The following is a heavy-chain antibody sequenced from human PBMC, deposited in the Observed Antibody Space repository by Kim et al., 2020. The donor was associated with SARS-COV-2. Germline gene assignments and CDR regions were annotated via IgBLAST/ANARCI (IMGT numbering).Heavy chain of an antibody. V-gene: IGHV3-30*18. J-gene: IGHJ6*02. CDR3: AKDFVVVPAAILYYGMDV. CDR1: GFTFSSYG. Sequence: GESLRLSCAASGFTFSSYGMHWVRQAPGKGLEWVAVISYDGSNKYYADSVKGRFTISRDNSKNTLYLQMNSLRAEDTAVYYCAKDFVVVPAAILYYGMDVWGQGTTVTVSS. CDR2: ISYDGSNK. D-gene: IGHD2-2*01.